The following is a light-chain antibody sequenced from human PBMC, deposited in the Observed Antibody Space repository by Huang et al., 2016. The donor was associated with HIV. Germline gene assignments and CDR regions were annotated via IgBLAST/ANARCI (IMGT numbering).Light chain of an antibody. CDR1: QSLLHTDGHNY. CDR3: MQALQTPDT. CDR2: LGS. V-gene: IGKV2-28*01. J-gene: IGKJ2*01. Sequence: DIVMIQSPFSLPVTPGQPASISRRSSQSLLHTDGHNYLEWYVQRPGQSPQLLIYLGSNRASGVPDRFSGSGSGTDFTLKISRVEAEDVGVYYCMQALQTPDTFGQGTKLEIK.